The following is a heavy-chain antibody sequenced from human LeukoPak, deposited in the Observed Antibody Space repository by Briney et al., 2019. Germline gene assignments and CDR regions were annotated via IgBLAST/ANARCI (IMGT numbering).Heavy chain of an antibody. Sequence: SETLSLTCTVSGGSISSYYWSWIRQPPGKGLEWIWHIHYTGGTSYNPSLKSRIAISVDMSKNQFSLKLNSMTATDTAVYYCARWASESGAYYFESWGQGILVTVSS. D-gene: IGHD3-22*01. CDR2: IHYTGGT. CDR1: GGSISSYY. J-gene: IGHJ4*02. CDR3: ARWASESGAYYFES. V-gene: IGHV4-59*08.